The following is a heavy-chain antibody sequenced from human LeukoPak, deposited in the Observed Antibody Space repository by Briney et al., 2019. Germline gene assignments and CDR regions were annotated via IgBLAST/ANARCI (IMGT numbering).Heavy chain of an antibody. CDR1: GFIVSSRH. Sequence: PLGSLRLSCAASGFIVSSRHMSWVRQAPGKGLEWISVIYSGGGTNYADSVKGRFTISRDNSKNTLYLQLNSLRAEDTAVYYCARDLYSSGPWGQGTLVTVSS. CDR3: ARDLYSSGP. D-gene: IGHD3-22*01. CDR2: IYSGGGT. V-gene: IGHV3-66*01. J-gene: IGHJ5*02.